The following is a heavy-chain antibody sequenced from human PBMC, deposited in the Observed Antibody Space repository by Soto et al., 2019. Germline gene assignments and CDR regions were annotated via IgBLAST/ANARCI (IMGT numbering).Heavy chain of an antibody. CDR1: GFTFSSYE. CDR3: ARDHKGGYYYYGMDV. CDR2: ISSSGSTI. J-gene: IGHJ6*02. Sequence: EVQLVESGGGLVQPGGSLRLSCAASGFTFSSYEMNWVRQAPGKGLEWVSYISSSGSTIYYAESVKGRFTISRDNAKNSLYLQMNSRRAEDTAVYYCARDHKGGYYYYGMDVWGQGTTVTVSS. V-gene: IGHV3-48*03.